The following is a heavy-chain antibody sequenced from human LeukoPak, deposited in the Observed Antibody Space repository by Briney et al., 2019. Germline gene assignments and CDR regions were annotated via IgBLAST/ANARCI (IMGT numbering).Heavy chain of an antibody. Sequence: ASVKVSCKVSGYTLTELSMHWVRQAPGKGLEWMGGFDPEDGETIYAQKFQGRVTMTEDTSTDTAYMELSRLRSDDTAVYYCERWRYSYGYTHIDYWGQGTLVTVSS. D-gene: IGHD5-18*01. CDR2: FDPEDGET. J-gene: IGHJ4*02. CDR1: GYTLTELS. V-gene: IGHV1-24*01. CDR3: ERWRYSYGYTHIDY.